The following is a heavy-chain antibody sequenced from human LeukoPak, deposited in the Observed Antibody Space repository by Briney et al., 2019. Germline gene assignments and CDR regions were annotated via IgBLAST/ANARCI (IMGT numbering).Heavy chain of an antibody. CDR1: GFIFNNYG. D-gene: IGHD3-22*01. V-gene: IGHV3-23*01. J-gene: IGHJ5*02. Sequence: GGSLRLSCAASGFIFNNYGLIWVRQAPGKGLEWVSVISNDGSGTNNADFVKGRFTTTRDNSKNTLFLQMNSLRAEDTALYYCAKGSSGYFVDLWGQGTLVTVSS. CDR3: AKGSSGYFVDL. CDR2: ISNDGSGT.